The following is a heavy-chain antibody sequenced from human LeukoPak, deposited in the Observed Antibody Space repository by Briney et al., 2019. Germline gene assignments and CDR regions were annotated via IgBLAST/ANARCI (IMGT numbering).Heavy chain of an antibody. CDR1: GGSISSGDYY. D-gene: IGHD6-19*01. J-gene: IGHJ4*02. Sequence: PSQTLSLTCTVSGGSISSGDYYWSWIRQPAGKGLEWIGRIYTSGSTNYNPSLKSRVTMSVDTSKNQFSLKLSSVTAADTAVYYCARLFGSGWGSVYFDYWGQGTLVTVSS. V-gene: IGHV4-61*02. CDR2: IYTSGST. CDR3: ARLFGSGWGSVYFDY.